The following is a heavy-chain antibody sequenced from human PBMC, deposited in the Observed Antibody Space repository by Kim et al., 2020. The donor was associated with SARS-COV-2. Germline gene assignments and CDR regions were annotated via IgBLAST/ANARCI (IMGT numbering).Heavy chain of an antibody. Sequence: ANYAQKCQGRVTITATESTSTAYMELSSLRSEDTAVYYCARRDAVADTDYWGQGTLVTVSS. V-gene: IGHV1-69*01. D-gene: IGHD6-19*01. J-gene: IGHJ4*02. CDR3: ARRDAVADTDY. CDR2: A.